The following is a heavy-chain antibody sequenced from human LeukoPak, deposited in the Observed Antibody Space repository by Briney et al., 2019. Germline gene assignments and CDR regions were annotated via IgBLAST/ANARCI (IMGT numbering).Heavy chain of an antibody. CDR1: TYTFTSYG. V-gene: IGHV1-18*01. CDR3: AYLYDSSGYYYFDY. Sequence: ASVKPSSKASTYTFTSYGTSWVRHAPGHGLEWMGWFSAYNGNTNYAQKLQGRVTMTTDTSTSTAYMELRSLRSDDTAVYYCAYLYDSSGYYYFDYWGQGTLVTVSS. J-gene: IGHJ4*02. D-gene: IGHD3-22*01. CDR2: FSAYNGNT.